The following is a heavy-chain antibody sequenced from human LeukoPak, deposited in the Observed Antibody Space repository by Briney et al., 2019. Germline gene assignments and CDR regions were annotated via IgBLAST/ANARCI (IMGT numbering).Heavy chain of an antibody. CDR3: ARSPEGGGLFDY. CDR2: IHHSGST. CDR1: DYSISSAFY. J-gene: IGHJ4*02. D-gene: IGHD2-15*01. V-gene: IGHV4-38-2*02. Sequence: SETLSLTCTVSDYSISSAFYWGWIRQPPGKGLEWIGSIHHSGSTYSNPSLKSRVTISVDTSKSQFSLKLSSVTAADTAVYYCARSPEGGGLFDYWGQGTLVTVAS.